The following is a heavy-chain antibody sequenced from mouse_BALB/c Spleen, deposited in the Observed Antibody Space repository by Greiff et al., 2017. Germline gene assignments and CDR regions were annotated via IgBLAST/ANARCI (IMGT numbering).Heavy chain of an antibody. D-gene: IGHD1-1*01. Sequence: EVKVEESGGGLVQPGGSLRLSCATSGFTFTDYYMSWVRQPPGKALEWLGFIRNKANGYTTEYSASVKGRFTISRDNSQSILYLQMNTLRAEDSATYYCAREGYYYGSSYVRWYFDVWGAGTTVTVSS. J-gene: IGHJ1*01. V-gene: IGHV7-3*02. CDR2: IRNKANGYTT. CDR3: AREGYYYGSSYVRWYFDV. CDR1: GFTFTDYY.